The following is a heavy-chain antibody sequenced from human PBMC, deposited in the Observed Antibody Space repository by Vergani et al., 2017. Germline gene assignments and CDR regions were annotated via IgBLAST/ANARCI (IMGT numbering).Heavy chain of an antibody. V-gene: IGHV1-46*03. J-gene: IGHJ4*02. Sequence: QVQVVQSGAEVKKSGASVKVSCKTSGYTFSNYYMHWVRQAPGKGLAWMGIINPSGGHTNYAQKFQGRVTMTRDTSTSTVYMELSSLRSEDTAIYYCARGDYGILTGYRYWGQGTLVTVSA. CDR1: GYTFSNYY. D-gene: IGHD3-9*01. CDR2: INPSGGHT. CDR3: ARGDYGILTGYRY.